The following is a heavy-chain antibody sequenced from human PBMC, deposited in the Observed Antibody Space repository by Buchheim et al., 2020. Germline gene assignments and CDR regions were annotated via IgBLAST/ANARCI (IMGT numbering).Heavy chain of an antibody. J-gene: IGHJ6*02. CDR1: GFTFSSYE. D-gene: IGHD2-15*01. Sequence: EVQLVESGGGLVQPGGSLRLSCAASGFTFSSYEMNWVRQAPGKGLEWVSYISSSGSCIYYVDSVKGRFTISRDHAKNSLYLQMNSLRAEDTAVYYCARPRGYCSGGSCPLIRYGMDVWGQGTT. CDR2: ISSSGSCI. CDR3: ARPRGYCSGGSCPLIRYGMDV. V-gene: IGHV3-48*03.